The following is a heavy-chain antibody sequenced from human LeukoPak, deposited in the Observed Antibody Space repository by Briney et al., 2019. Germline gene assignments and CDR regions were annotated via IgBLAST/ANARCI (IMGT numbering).Heavy chain of an antibody. D-gene: IGHD3-22*01. V-gene: IGHV3-23*01. J-gene: IGHJ4*02. CDR1: GFTFSSYA. CDR2: ICGSGGST. Sequence: GGSLRLSCAASGFTFSSYAMSWVRQAPGKGLEWVSAICGSGGSTYYADSVKGRFTISRDNAKNSLYLQMNSLRAEDTAVYYCARDPPYYDSSGYYLYWGQGTLVTVSS. CDR3: ARDPPYYDSSGYYLY.